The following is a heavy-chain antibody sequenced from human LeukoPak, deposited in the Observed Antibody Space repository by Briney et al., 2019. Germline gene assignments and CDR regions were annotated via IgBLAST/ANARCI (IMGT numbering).Heavy chain of an antibody. CDR1: GFTFSNAW. V-gene: IGHV3-48*04. CDR2: ISSSSGTI. CDR3: ARGRDLFDS. J-gene: IGHJ4*02. Sequence: GGSLRLSCAASGFTFSNAWMSWFRQAPGKVLEWISYISSSSGTIYYADSVKGRFTISRDNAKNSLYLQMNSLRAEDTAVYYCARGRDLFDSWGQGTLVIVSS.